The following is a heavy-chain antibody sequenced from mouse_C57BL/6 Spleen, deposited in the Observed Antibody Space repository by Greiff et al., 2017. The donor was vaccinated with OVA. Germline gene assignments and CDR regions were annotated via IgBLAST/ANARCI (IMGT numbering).Heavy chain of an antibody. CDR3: ARSDYEAWFAY. CDR2: ISYDGSN. Sequence: EVKLMESGPGLVKPSQSLSLTCSVTGYSITSGYYWNWIRQFPGNKLEWMGYISYDGSNNYNPSLKNRISITRDTSKNQFFLKLNSVTTEDTATYYCARSDYEAWFAYWGQGTLLTVSA. J-gene: IGHJ3*01. CDR1: GYSITSGYY. D-gene: IGHD2-4*01. V-gene: IGHV3-6*01.